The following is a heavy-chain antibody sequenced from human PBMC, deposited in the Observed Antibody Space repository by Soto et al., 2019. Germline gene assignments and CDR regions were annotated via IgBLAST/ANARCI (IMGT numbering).Heavy chain of an antibody. D-gene: IGHD2-21*01. Sequence: QVQLVQSGTEVQKPGSSVKLSCKTSGGTFTNYDISWVRQAPGQGLEWMGGIIPLFGSPHYSPKFEGRVTITADEVSTTAHLKLSSLRFDDTAVYFCAWTLAFCGGNCYLPNFDTWGQGTLVIVSS. V-gene: IGHV1-69*01. CDR3: AWTLAFCGGNCYLPNFDT. CDR2: IIPLFGSP. J-gene: IGHJ4*02. CDR1: GGTFTNYD.